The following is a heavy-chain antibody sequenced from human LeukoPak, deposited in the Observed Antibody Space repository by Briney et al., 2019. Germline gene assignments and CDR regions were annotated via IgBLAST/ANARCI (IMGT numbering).Heavy chain of an antibody. CDR2: IIPIFGTA. CDR3: ARGLRDGYNNDY. CDR1: GGTFSSYA. D-gene: IGHD5-24*01. V-gene: IGHV1-69*13. J-gene: IGHJ4*02. Sequence: GASVKVSCKASGGTFSSYAISWVRQAPGQGLEWMGGIIPIFGTANYTQKFQGRVTITADESTSTAYMELSSLRSEDTAVYYCARGLRDGYNNDYWGQGTLVTVSS.